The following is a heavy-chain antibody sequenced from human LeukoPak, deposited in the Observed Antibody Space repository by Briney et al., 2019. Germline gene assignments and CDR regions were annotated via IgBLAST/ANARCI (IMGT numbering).Heavy chain of an antibody. V-gene: IGHV1-18*01. J-gene: IGHJ5*02. CDR1: GYTFTSYG. Sequence: ASVKVSCKASGYTFTSYGISWVRQAPGQGLEWMGWISAYNGNTNYAQKLQGRVTMTTDTSTSTAYMELRSLRSGDTAVYYCARAGYSYGNNWFDPWGQGTLVTVSS. CDR2: ISAYNGNT. D-gene: IGHD5-18*01. CDR3: ARAGYSYGNNWFDP.